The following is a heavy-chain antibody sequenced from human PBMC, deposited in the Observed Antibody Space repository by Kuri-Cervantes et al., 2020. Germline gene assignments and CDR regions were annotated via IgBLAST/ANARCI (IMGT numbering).Heavy chain of an antibody. CDR2: ISSDSSTI. CDR1: GFTFRSYT. V-gene: IGHV3-48*02. D-gene: IGHD3-10*01. CDR3: ARYGSGSYYYYYGMDV. J-gene: IGHJ6*02. Sequence: GESLKISCVASGFTFRSYTMNWVRQAPGKELEWISYISSDSSTIYYLDSVKGRFTVSRDNAKNSLYLQMDSLRDEDTAVYYCARYGSGSYYYYYGMDVWGQGTTVTVSS.